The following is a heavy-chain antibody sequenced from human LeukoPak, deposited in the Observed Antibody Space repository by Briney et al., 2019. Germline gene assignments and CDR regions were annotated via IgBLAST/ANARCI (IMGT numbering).Heavy chain of an antibody. Sequence: LPGGTLRLSCAASGITFSSYGMSWVRQVPGKGLEWVSATSSSDDGTYHADSVRGRFTIYRDNFRNTLYLQMNRLRVEDAALYYCARAPVTSCRGAFCYPFDLWGQGVLVTVSS. D-gene: IGHD2-21*01. V-gene: IGHV3-23*01. CDR1: GITFSSYG. J-gene: IGHJ4*02. CDR3: ARAPVTSCRGAFCYPFDL. CDR2: TSSSDDGT.